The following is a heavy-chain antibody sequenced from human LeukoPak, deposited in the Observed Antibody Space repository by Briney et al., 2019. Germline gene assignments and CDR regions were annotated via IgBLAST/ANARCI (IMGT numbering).Heavy chain of an antibody. Sequence: PSETLSLTWTVSGYSISSGYYWGWIRQPPGKGLEWIGSIYYSGSTYYNPSLKSRVTISVDTSKNQFSLKLSSVTAADTAVCYCARAGTTYYDSSEAFDIWGQGTMVTVSS. CDR3: ARAGTTYYDSSEAFDI. V-gene: IGHV4-38-2*02. CDR2: IYYSGST. J-gene: IGHJ3*02. D-gene: IGHD3-22*01. CDR1: GYSISSGYY.